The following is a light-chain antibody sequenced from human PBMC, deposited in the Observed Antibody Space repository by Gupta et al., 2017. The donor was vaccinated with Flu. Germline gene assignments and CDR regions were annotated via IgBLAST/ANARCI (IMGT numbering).Light chain of an antibody. Sequence: PSTLSASVGDRVTITCRASQSISSWLAWYQQKPGKAPKLLIYKASSLESGVPSRFSGGGSGTEFTLTISSLQPDDFATYYCQQENSSSGTFGQGTKVEIK. CDR2: KAS. J-gene: IGKJ1*01. CDR3: QQENSSSGT. CDR1: QSISSW. V-gene: IGKV1-5*03.